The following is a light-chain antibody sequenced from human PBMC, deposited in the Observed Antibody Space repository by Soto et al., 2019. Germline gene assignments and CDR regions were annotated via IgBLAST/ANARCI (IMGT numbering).Light chain of an antibody. J-gene: IGKJ4*01. CDR2: AAS. Sequence: DVQMTQSPSSLSASVGDSITITCRASQSIGRYLNWYQQKPGKAPKLLMSAASSLQSGVPSRFSASESGTDFTLTITSLQPEDFATYYCQQSYFTPLTFGGGTKVDIK. CDR1: QSIGRY. V-gene: IGKV1-39*01. CDR3: QQSYFTPLT.